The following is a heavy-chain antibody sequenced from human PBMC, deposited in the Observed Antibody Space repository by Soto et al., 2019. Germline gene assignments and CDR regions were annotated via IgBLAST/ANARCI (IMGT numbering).Heavy chain of an antibody. Sequence: QVQLVQSGAEVKKPGASVKVSCKASGYTFTSYYMHWVRQAPGQGLEWMGIINPSGGSTSYAQKCQGRVTMTRDTSTSTVYMELSSLRSEDTAVYYCARVRSSWFPFDYWGQGTLVTVSS. D-gene: IGHD6-13*01. J-gene: IGHJ4*02. CDR3: ARVRSSWFPFDY. CDR2: INPSGGST. V-gene: IGHV1-46*01. CDR1: GYTFTSYY.